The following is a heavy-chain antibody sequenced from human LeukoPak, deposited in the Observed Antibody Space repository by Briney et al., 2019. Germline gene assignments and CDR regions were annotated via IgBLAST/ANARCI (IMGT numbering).Heavy chain of an antibody. J-gene: IGHJ3*02. D-gene: IGHD3-16*02. CDR2: TNSDGSST. CDR1: GFTFRSYW. V-gene: IGHV3-74*01. Sequence: QPGGSLRLSCAASGFTFRSYWMHWVRQAPGKGLVWVSRTNSDGSSTSYADSVTGRLTISRDNAKNTLYLQMNSLRAEDTAVYYCARVKGELSLHAFDIWGQGTMVTVSS. CDR3: ARVKGELSLHAFDI.